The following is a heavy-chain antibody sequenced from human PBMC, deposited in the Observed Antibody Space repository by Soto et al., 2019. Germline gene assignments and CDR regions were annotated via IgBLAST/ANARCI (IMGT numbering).Heavy chain of an antibody. CDR3: ARDGPYGSGSYSYYYYYGMDV. D-gene: IGHD3-10*01. Sequence: GGSLRLSCAASGFTFSSYAMSWVRHAPGKGLEWVSAISGSGGSRYYADSVKGRFTISRDNSKNTLYLQMNSLRAEDTAVYYCARDGPYGSGSYSYYYYYGMDVWGQGTTVAVSS. CDR2: ISGSGGSR. J-gene: IGHJ6*02. CDR1: GFTFSSYA. V-gene: IGHV3-23*01.